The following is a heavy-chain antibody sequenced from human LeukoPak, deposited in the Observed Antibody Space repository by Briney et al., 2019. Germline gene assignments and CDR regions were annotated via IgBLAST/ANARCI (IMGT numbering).Heavy chain of an antibody. CDR2: INHSGST. CDR1: VGSFSGYY. D-gene: IGHD3-22*01. Sequence: SETLSLTCAVYVGSFSGYYWSWIRQPPGKGLEWIGEINHSGSTNYNPSLKSRVTISVDTSKNQFSLKLRSVTAADTAVYYCARVGGITMIVVLITDAFDIWGQGTMVTVSS. CDR3: ARVGGITMIVVLITDAFDI. J-gene: IGHJ3*02. V-gene: IGHV4-34*01.